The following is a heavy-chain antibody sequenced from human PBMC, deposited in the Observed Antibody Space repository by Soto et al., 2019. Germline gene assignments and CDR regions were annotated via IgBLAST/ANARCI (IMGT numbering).Heavy chain of an antibody. CDR2: TYYSGGT. J-gene: IGHJ6*02. V-gene: IGHV4-59*01. CDR1: GGSISSYY. CDR3: ARSYYYDSSGYYPNTDYYYYGMDV. Sequence: SETLSLTCTVPGGSISSYYWSWIRQPPGKGLEWIGYTYYSGGTNYNPSLKSRVTISVDTSKNQFSLKLSSVTAADTAVYYCARSYYYDSSGYYPNTDYYYYGMDVWGQGTTVTVSS. D-gene: IGHD3-22*01.